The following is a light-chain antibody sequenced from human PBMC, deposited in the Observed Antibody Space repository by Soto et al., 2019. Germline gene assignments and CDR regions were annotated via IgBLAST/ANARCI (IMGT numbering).Light chain of an antibody. Sequence: IQMTQSPSSLSASVGDRVTITCQASQDISNYLKWYQQKPGKAPKLLIFDAFSLETGVPSRFSGSGSGTDFTFNISSLQPEDIANENLPITFGQGTRLEIK. CDR1: QDISNY. J-gene: IGKJ5*01. CDR3: PIT. V-gene: IGKV1-33*01. CDR2: DAF.